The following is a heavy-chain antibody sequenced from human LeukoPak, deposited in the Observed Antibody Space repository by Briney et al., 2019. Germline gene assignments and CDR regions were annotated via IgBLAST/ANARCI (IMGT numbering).Heavy chain of an antibody. J-gene: IGHJ6*02. D-gene: IGHD3-9*01. CDR2: MTPNSGNT. Sequence: GASVKVSCTASGYTFTSYDINWVRQATGQGLEWMGWMTPNSGNTGYAQKFQSRVTMTRNTSISTAYMELSSLRSEDTAVYYCASSNRYDILTGYYNQYYYYGIDVWGQGTTVTVSS. V-gene: IGHV1-8*01. CDR3: ASSNRYDILTGYYNQYYYYGIDV. CDR1: GYTFTSYD.